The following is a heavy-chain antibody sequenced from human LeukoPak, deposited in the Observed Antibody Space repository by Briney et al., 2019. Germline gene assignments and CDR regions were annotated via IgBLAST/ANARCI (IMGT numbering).Heavy chain of an antibody. CDR1: GFTFSTYW. V-gene: IGHV3-74*01. J-gene: IGHJ4*02. CDR2: IDSDGGST. D-gene: IGHD2-15*01. Sequence: PGGSLRLSCAASGFTFSTYWMHWVRQVPGKGLVWVSRIDSDGGSTVYADSVKGRFTISRDNTKNTLYLQINSLRAEDTAVYYCARDLGYCTGGSCRIYMYYLDHWGQGTPVTVSS. CDR3: ARDLGYCTGGSCRIYMYYLDH.